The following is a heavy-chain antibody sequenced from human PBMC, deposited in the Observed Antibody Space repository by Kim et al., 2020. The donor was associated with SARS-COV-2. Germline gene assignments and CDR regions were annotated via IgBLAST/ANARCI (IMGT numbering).Heavy chain of an antibody. CDR2: IYYSGST. D-gene: IGHD3-3*01. CDR3: ARLHRSRITIFGVVNHFDY. CDR1: GGSVSSGSYY. Sequence: SETLSLTRTVSGGSVSSGSYYWSWIRQPPGKGLEWIGYIYYSGSTNYNPSLKSRVTISVDTSKNQFSLKLSSVTAADTAVYYCARLHRSRITIFGVVNHFDYWGQGTLVTVSS. J-gene: IGHJ4*02. V-gene: IGHV4-61*01.